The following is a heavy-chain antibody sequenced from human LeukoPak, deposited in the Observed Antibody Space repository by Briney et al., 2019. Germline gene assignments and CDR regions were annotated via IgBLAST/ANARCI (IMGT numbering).Heavy chain of an antibody. CDR1: GFSFSSYS. Sequence: GGSLRLSCAASGFSFSSYSMNWVRQAPGKGLEWVAVIWYDGSNKYYADSVKGRFTISRDNSKNTLYLQMNSLRAEDTAVYYCARGGVGCSSTSCYEDYYYGMDVWGQGTTVTVSS. J-gene: IGHJ6*02. CDR3: ARGGVGCSSTSCYEDYYYGMDV. V-gene: IGHV3-33*08. CDR2: IWYDGSNK. D-gene: IGHD2-2*01.